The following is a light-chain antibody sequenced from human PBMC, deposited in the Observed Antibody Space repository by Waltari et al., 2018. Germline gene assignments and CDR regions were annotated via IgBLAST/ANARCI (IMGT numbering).Light chain of an antibody. CDR3: QQYNTYST. J-gene: IGKJ2*01. CDR1: QSITSW. V-gene: IGKV1-5*03. Sequence: DIQMTQSPSTLSASVGDRVTITCRASQSITSWLAWYQQKPGKAPKLLLYKASSLESGVPARFSGSGSGTEFTLTISSLQPDDFATYYCQQYNTYSTFGQGTKVEI. CDR2: KAS.